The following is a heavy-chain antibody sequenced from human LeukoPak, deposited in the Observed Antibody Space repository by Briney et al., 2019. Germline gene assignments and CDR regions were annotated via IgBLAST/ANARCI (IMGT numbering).Heavy chain of an antibody. V-gene: IGHV1-2*04. CDR1: GYTFTGYY. Sequence: ASVKVFCKASGYTFTGYYMHWVRQAPGQGLEWMGWINPNSGGTNYAQKFQGWVTMTRDTSISTAYMELSRLRSDDTAVYYCARGPATVIHDNWFDPWGQGTLVTVSS. CDR2: INPNSGGT. J-gene: IGHJ5*02. D-gene: IGHD4-17*01. CDR3: ARGPATVIHDNWFDP.